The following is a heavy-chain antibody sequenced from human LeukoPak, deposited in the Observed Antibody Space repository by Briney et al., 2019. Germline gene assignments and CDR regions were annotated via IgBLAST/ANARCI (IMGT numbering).Heavy chain of an antibody. CDR3: SVSRRSFDWFDP. CDR2: IYYSGST. Sequence: SETLSLTCTVSGGSISSSSYYWGWIREPPGKGLQWIGSIYYSGSTYYNPSLKSRVTISVDTSKNQFSLKLSSVTAADTAVYYCSVSRRSFDWFDPWGQGTLVTVSS. CDR1: GGSISSSSYY. V-gene: IGHV4-39*01. D-gene: IGHD3-9*01. J-gene: IGHJ5*02.